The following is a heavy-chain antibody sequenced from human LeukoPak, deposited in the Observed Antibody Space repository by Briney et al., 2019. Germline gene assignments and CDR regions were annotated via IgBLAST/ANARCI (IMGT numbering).Heavy chain of an antibody. CDR1: GGSISSYY. V-gene: IGHV4-4*09. CDR2: IYTSGST. D-gene: IGHD3-10*01. J-gene: IGHJ6*03. CDR3: ARNHYSLWFGELSPIYYYYMDV. Sequence: SETLSLTCTVSGGSISSYYWSWIRQPPGKGLEWIGYIYTSGSTNYNPSLKSRVTISVDTSKNQSSLKLSSVTAADTAVYYCARNHYSLWFGELSPIYYYYMDVWGKGTTVTVSS.